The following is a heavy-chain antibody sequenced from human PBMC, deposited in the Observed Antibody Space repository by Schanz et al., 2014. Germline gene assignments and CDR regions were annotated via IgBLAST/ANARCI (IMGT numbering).Heavy chain of an antibody. V-gene: IGHV1-18*04. J-gene: IGHJ4*02. CDR1: GGTFSTYP. CDR2: INGYNGHT. Sequence: VQLEQSGAEVKKPGSSMKVSCKASGGTFSTYPINWLRQAPGQGLEWMGRINGYNGHTLYAQKFQGRVTMTTDTSTSTSYMELTSLRFDDTAVYYCARDFSAYVGNYFDYWGQGTLVTVSS. CDR3: ARDFSAYVGNYFDY. D-gene: IGHD5-12*01.